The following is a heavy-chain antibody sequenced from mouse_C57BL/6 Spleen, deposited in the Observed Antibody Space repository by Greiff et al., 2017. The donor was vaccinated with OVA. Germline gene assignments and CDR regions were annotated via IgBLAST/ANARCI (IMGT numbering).Heavy chain of an antibody. CDR1: GYTFTDYN. V-gene: IGHV1-18*01. CDR2: INPNNGGT. Sequence: VQLQQSGPELVKPGASVKIPCKASGYTFTDYNMDWVKQSHGKSLEWIGDINPNNGGTIYNQKFKGKATLTVDKSSSTAYMELLSLTSEDTAVYYCARSGYGSSNWYFDVWGTGTTVTVSS. J-gene: IGHJ1*03. D-gene: IGHD1-1*01. CDR3: ARSGYGSSNWYFDV.